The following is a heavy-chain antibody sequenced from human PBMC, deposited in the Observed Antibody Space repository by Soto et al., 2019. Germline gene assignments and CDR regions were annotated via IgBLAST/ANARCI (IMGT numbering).Heavy chain of an antibody. D-gene: IGHD2-15*01. CDR1: GYTFTSYY. Sequence: GASVKVSCKASGYTFTSYYMHWVRQAPGQGLEWMGIINPSGGSTSYAQKFQGRVTMTRGTSTSTVYMELSSLRSEDTAVYYCARDIVVVVAATDYYYGMDVWGQGTTVTVSS. V-gene: IGHV1-46*01. J-gene: IGHJ6*02. CDR2: INPSGGST. CDR3: ARDIVVVVAATDYYYGMDV.